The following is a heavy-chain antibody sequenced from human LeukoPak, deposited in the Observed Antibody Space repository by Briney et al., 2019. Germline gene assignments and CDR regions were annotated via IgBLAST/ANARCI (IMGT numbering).Heavy chain of an antibody. D-gene: IGHD2-15*01. Sequence: GGSLRLSCAASGLTFNNAWLRWVRQAPGKGLEQVGRIRSRSADGTRDYGAPVKGRFTISRDDSKNTLYLQMNSLKTEDTAVYYCSTGGGTHDYWGQGTLVTVSS. J-gene: IGHJ4*02. V-gene: IGHV3-15*01. CDR1: GLTFNNAW. CDR3: STGGGTHDY. CDR2: IRSRSADGTR.